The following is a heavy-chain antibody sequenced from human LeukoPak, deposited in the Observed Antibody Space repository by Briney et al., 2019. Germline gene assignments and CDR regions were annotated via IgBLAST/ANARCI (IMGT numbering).Heavy chain of an antibody. CDR1: GFTFSGSA. J-gene: IGHJ3*02. V-gene: IGHV3-73*01. CDR2: IRSKANSYAT. Sequence: GSLRLSCAASGFTFSGSAMHWVRQASGKGLEWVGRIRSKANSYATAYAASVKGRFTISRDDSKNTAYLQMNSLKTEDTAVYYCTTFYYYDSPDAFDIWGQGTMVTVSS. D-gene: IGHD3-22*01. CDR3: TTFYYYDSPDAFDI.